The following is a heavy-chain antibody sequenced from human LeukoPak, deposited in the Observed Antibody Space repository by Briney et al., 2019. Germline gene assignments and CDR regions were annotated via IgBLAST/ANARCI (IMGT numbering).Heavy chain of an antibody. CDR2: MNPHSGNT. D-gene: IGHD6-19*01. Sequence: ASVKLSCKASGYTFTNFDINWVRQAAGQGLEWMGWMNPHSGNTGYAQKFQGRVTMTMNTSITTAYMEVSSLISEDTAVYYCARGPQWRGDYYYIDVWGRGTTVTVSS. V-gene: IGHV1-8*01. J-gene: IGHJ6*03. CDR3: ARGPQWRGDYYYIDV. CDR1: GYTFTNFD.